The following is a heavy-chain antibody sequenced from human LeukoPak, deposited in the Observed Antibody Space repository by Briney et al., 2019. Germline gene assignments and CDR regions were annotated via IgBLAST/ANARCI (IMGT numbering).Heavy chain of an antibody. V-gene: IGHV3-48*04. Sequence: GGSLRLSCAASGFTFSSYNMNWVRQAPGKGLEWVSYISSSSSTIYYADSVKDRFTISRDNAKNSLYLQMNSLRAEDTAVYYCARVFGAGYSDYWGQGTLVTVSS. J-gene: IGHJ4*02. D-gene: IGHD4/OR15-4a*01. CDR1: GFTFSSYN. CDR3: ARVFGAGYSDY. CDR2: ISSSSSTI.